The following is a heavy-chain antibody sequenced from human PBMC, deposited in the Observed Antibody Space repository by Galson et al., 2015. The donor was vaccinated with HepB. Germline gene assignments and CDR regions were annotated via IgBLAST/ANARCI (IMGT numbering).Heavy chain of an antibody. J-gene: IGHJ3*02. CDR2: IWYDGSNK. D-gene: IGHD5-18*01. V-gene: IGHV3-33*01. Sequence: SLRLSCAASGFTFSSYGMHWVRQAPGKGLEWVAVIWYDGSNKYYADSVKGRFTISRDNSKNTLYLQMNSLRAEDTAVYYCARDLDSYGRGADAFDIWGQGTMVTVSS. CDR1: GFTFSSYG. CDR3: ARDLDSYGRGADAFDI.